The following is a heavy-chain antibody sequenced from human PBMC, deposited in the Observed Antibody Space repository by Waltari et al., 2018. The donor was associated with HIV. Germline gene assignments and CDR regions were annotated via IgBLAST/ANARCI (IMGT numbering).Heavy chain of an antibody. CDR2: INEDGSAR. Sequence: EMQLVQSGGGLVQPGGSLRLSCAASGFPFNRLWMSWGRQAPGKGLEWVANINEDGSARAYVASVRGRFTISRDNTKNVLFLQMDSLRVEDTAIYYCARAEIWGQGTLVTVSS. V-gene: IGHV3-7*03. CDR3: ARAEI. J-gene: IGHJ4*02. CDR1: GFPFNRLW.